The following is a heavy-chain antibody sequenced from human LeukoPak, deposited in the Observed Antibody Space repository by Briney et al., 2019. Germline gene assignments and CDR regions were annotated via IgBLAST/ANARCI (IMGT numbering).Heavy chain of an antibody. D-gene: IGHD2-21*02. CDR1: GFTFSSYG. CDR2: IYYSGST. Sequence: GSLRLSCAASGFTFSSYGMNWVRQAPGKGLEWIGSIYYSGSTYYNPSLKSRVTISVDTSKNQFSLKLSSVTAADTAVYYCARHSYCGGDCYSSYFDYWGQGTLVTVSS. CDR3: ARHSYCGGDCYSSYFDY. J-gene: IGHJ4*02. V-gene: IGHV4-38-2*01.